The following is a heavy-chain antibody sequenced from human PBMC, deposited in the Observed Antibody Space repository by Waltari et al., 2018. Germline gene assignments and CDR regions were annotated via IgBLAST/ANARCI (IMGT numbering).Heavy chain of an antibody. CDR3: ARYAGSHRSGQNYYYMDV. Sequence: EVQLVESGGGLVKPGGSLRLSCAASGFTFSSYSMNWVRQAPGKGLEWVSSISSSSSYIYYADSVKGRFTISRDNAKNSLYLQMNSLRAEDTAVYYCARYAGSHRSGQNYYYMDVWGKGTTVTVSS. CDR1: GFTFSSYS. V-gene: IGHV3-21*01. CDR2: ISSSSSYI. D-gene: IGHD1-26*01. J-gene: IGHJ6*03.